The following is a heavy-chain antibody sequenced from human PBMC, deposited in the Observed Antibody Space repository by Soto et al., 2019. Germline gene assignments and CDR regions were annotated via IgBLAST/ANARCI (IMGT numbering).Heavy chain of an antibody. J-gene: IGHJ6*02. V-gene: IGHV4-61*01. CDR3: AREDFYYGLDV. CDR2: FYSSGST. Sequence: SETLSLTCTVSGGSVSSDTYYWSWIRQPPGKGLEWIGYFYSSGSTHYNPSLKSRVTISLDESKNQFSLNLTSVTAADTAVYYCAREDFYYGLDVWGQGTTVTVSS. CDR1: GGSVSSDTYY.